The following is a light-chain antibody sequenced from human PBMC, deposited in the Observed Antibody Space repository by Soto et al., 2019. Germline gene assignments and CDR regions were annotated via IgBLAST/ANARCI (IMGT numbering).Light chain of an antibody. V-gene: IGKV1-39*01. Sequence: DIQMTQSPSSLSASAGDRVTITCRASQSSGNYLNWYQQKPGKAPKLLIYAASSLQSGVPSRFSGSGSGTDFTLTISSLQPEDFATYFCQQSFSTPYTFGQGTKLEIK. CDR1: QSSGNY. CDR3: QQSFSTPYT. J-gene: IGKJ2*01. CDR2: AAS.